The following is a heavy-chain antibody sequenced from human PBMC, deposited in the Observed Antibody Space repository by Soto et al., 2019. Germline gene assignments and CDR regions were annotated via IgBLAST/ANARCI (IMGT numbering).Heavy chain of an antibody. CDR3: ARVQMGPRRDFMDV. CDR1: RDMFTYSF. V-gene: IGHV1-46*01. D-gene: IGHD2-21*02. J-gene: IGHJ6*02. Sequence: ASVKVSCKASRDMFTYSFFHLVRQAPGQGLEWXGIXNPXGRTXNXXXXXXGRVNMTWDTSASTVYMEVTSLRPEDTAVYYCARVQMGPRRDFMDVWGQGTRVTVSS. CDR2: XNPXGRTX.